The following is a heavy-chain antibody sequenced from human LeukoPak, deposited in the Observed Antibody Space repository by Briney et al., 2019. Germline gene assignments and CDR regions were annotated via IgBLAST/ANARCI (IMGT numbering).Heavy chain of an antibody. Sequence: SETLSLTCGASGGSVSSTNWWTCIRQPPGKGLEWIGEVHLDGRTNFNPSLKSRLTMSVDLSENHVSLKLTSVTAADTAVYYCAREGGFYRPLDYSGQGTLVTVSS. CDR3: AREGGFYRPLDY. J-gene: IGHJ4*02. CDR1: GGSVSSTNW. D-gene: IGHD6-25*01. V-gene: IGHV4-4*02. CDR2: VHLDGRT.